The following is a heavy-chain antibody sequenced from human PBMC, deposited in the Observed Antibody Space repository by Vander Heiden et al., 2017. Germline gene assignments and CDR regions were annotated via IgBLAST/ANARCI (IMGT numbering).Heavy chain of an antibody. CDR2: ISGSGDLT. D-gene: IGHD3-16*01. CDR1: GFILRSFD. CDR3: AKNMKPDKHFNWFDP. J-gene: IGHJ5*02. Sequence: EVQLLESGGGLVQPGGSLRLSCAASGFILRSFDMGWVRQAPGKRLEWVAGISGSGDLTHYADSVKGRFTISRDNSKNTVYLQMNSLRAEDTAIYFCAKNMKPDKHFNWFDPWGQGTLVSVSS. V-gene: IGHV3-23*01.